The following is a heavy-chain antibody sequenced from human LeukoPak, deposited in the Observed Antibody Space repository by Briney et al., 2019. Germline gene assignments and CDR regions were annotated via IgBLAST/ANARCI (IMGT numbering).Heavy chain of an antibody. J-gene: IGHJ3*02. CDR1: GYTFTSYG. CDR2: ISAYNGNT. CDR3: ARGSYYDYVWGSYRYNDAFDI. D-gene: IGHD3-16*02. Sequence: VKVSCKASGYTFTSYGISWVRQAPGQGLEWMGWISAYNGNTNYAQKLQGRVTMTTDTSTSTAYMELRSLRSDDTAVYYCARGSYYDYVWGSYRYNDAFDIWGQGTMVTVSS. V-gene: IGHV1-18*01.